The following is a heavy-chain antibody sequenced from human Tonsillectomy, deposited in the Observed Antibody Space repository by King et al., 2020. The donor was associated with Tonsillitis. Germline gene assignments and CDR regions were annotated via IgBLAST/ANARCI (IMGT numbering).Heavy chain of an antibody. V-gene: IGHV4-34*01. J-gene: IGHJ6*03. Sequence: VQLQQWGAGLLKPSETLSLTCAVYGRSFSGYYWSWIRQPPGKGLEWIGEINHSGSTNYNPSLKSRVTISVDTSKNQFSLKLSSVTAADTAVYYCARGDSSSHYYYYYMDVWGKGTTVTVSS. CDR2: INHSGST. CDR1: GRSFSGYY. CDR3: ARGDSSSHYYYYYMDV. D-gene: IGHD6-6*01.